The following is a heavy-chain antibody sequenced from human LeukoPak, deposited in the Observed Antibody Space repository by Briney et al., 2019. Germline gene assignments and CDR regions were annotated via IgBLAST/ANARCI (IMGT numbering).Heavy chain of an antibody. CDR2: ISGSGGST. V-gene: IGHV3-23*01. J-gene: IGHJ4*02. Sequence: GGSLRLSCAASGFTFSSYAMSWVRQAPGKGLEWVSGISGSGGSTYYADSVKGRFTISRDNSKNTLYLQMNSLRAEDTAVYYCAREVPYSYGAGYYFDYWGQGTLATVSS. D-gene: IGHD5-18*01. CDR3: AREVPYSYGAGYYFDY. CDR1: GFTFSSYA.